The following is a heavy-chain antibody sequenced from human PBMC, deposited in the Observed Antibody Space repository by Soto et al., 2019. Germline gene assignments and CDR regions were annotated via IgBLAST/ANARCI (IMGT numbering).Heavy chain of an antibody. CDR2: IHNDDKT. J-gene: IGHJ2*01. Sequence: EMELVESGGDLIQPGGSLRLSCAASGFSISFEYMSWVRQIPGKGLEWVSIIHNDDKTKHADSVKGRFTMSRDTSRNILFLQMNNVRADDTAVYYCARDQNWGSIHWYFDLWGRGTLVTVSS. V-gene: IGHV3-53*01. D-gene: IGHD7-27*01. CDR1: GFSISFEY. CDR3: ARDQNWGSIHWYFDL.